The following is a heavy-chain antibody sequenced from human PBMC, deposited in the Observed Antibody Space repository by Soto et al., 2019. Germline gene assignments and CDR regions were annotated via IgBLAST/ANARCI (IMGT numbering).Heavy chain of an antibody. CDR2: IYYSGST. Sequence: PAETLSLTCTVSGGSISSYYLSWIRQPPGKGLEWIGYIYYSGSTNYNPSLKSRVAISVDTSKNQFSLKLRSVTAADTAIYYCARGYNGGWYLNDYWGQGTLVTVYS. V-gene: IGHV4-59*01. D-gene: IGHD6-19*01. J-gene: IGHJ4*02. CDR1: GGSISSYY. CDR3: ARGYNGGWYLNDY.